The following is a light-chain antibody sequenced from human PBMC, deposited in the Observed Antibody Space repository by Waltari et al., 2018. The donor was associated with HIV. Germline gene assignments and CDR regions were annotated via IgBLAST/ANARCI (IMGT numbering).Light chain of an antibody. CDR2: SAS. V-gene: IGKV3-15*01. J-gene: IGKJ2*01. Sequence: EIVMTQSPATLSVSPGERAILPCRASQCVSSNLAWYQQKPGQAPRLLIYSASTRATGVPARFSGSGSGTDFTLTISSLQSEDFAVYHCQQYNNWPPYTFGQGTRLEIK. CDR1: QCVSSN. CDR3: QQYNNWPPYT.